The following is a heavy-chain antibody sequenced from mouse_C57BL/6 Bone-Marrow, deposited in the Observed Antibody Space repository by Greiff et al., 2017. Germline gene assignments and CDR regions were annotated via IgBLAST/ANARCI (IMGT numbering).Heavy chain of an antibody. J-gene: IGHJ1*03. D-gene: IGHD1-1*01. CDR2: ISNLAYSI. V-gene: IGHV5-15*01. Sequence: EVQLVESGGGLVQPGGSLKLSCAASGFTFSDYGMAWVRQAPRQGPEWVAFISNLAYSIYYADTVTGRFTISRENAKNTLYLEMSILRSEDTAMYYCARRDYCSIHWYFDGWGTGTTVTVSS. CDR3: ARRDYCSIHWYFDG. CDR1: GFTFSDYG.